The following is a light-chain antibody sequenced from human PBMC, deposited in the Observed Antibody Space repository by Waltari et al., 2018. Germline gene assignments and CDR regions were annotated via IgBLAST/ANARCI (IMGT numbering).Light chain of an antibody. CDR1: QSVGRS. V-gene: IGKV3-20*01. Sequence: EIVLTQSPGTLSLSPGESATPSCRASQSVGRSLAWYQQKPGQAPRLLIYDASTRATGIPDRFSGSGSGTDFSLSISRLAPDDLAVYYCQHYVRLPVTFGQGTKVEFK. CDR3: QHYVRLPVT. CDR2: DAS. J-gene: IGKJ1*01.